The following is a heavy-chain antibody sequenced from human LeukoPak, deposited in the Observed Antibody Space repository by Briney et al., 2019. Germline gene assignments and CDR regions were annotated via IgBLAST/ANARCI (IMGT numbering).Heavy chain of an antibody. CDR3: ARIPTQIVVVPAAIRANAFDI. J-gene: IGHJ3*02. CDR1: GGSISSSSYY. D-gene: IGHD2-2*02. CDR2: FYYSGIT. Sequence: PSETLSLTCTVSGGSISSSSYYWGWLRQPPGKGLEWVGRFYYSGITYYNPSLKSRVTISVDTSKNQFSLKLSSVTAADTAVYYCARIPTQIVVVPAAIRANAFDIWGQGTMVTVSS. V-gene: IGHV4-39*01.